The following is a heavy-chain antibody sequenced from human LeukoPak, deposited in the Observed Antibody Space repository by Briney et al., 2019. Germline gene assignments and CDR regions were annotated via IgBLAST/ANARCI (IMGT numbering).Heavy chain of an antibody. J-gene: IGHJ4*02. V-gene: IGHV3-21*01. CDR1: GFTFSSYS. CDR3: ARDPTPYDSSGYY. Sequence: GGSLRLSCAASGFTFSSYSMNWVRQAPGKGLEWVSSISSSSSYIYYADSVKGRFTISRDNAKNSLYLQMNSLRAEDTAVYYCARDPTPYDSSGYYWGQGTLVTVSS. D-gene: IGHD3-22*01. CDR2: ISSSSSYI.